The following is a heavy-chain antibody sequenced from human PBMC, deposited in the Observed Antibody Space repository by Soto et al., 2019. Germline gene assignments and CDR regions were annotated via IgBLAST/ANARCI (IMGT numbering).Heavy chain of an antibody. CDR2: ISAYNGNI. CDR1: GYTFSSYG. J-gene: IGHJ4*02. V-gene: IGHV1-18*01. Sequence: QVQLVQSGAEVKRPGASVKVSCKASGYTFSSYGISWVRQAPGQGLEWMGWISAYNGNINYAQRFQDRVAMTPDTSTSTAYMELRSLRSDDTAVYYCARDWGLGYCSGASCSQFDYWGQGTLVTVSS. CDR3: ARDWGLGYCSGASCSQFDY. D-gene: IGHD2-15*01.